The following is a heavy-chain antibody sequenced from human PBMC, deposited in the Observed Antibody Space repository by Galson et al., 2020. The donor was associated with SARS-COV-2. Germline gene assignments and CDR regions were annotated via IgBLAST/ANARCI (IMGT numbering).Heavy chain of an antibody. J-gene: IGHJ6*02. CDR2: IYYSGST. CDR3: NRRYYYYGMDV. V-gene: IGHV4-39*01. CDR1: GGSISSSSYY. Sequence: SATLSLTCTVSGGSISSSSYYWGWIRQPPGKGLEWIGSIYYSGSTYYNPSLKSRVTISVDTSKNQFSLKLSSVTAADTAVYYCNRRYYYYGMDVWGQGTTVTVSS.